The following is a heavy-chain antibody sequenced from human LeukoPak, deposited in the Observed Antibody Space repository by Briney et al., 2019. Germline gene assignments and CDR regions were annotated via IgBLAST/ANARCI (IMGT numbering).Heavy chain of an antibody. J-gene: IGHJ4*02. D-gene: IGHD3-10*01. CDR2: IYHSGTT. V-gene: IGHV4-59*08. Sequence: SETLSLTCSVSGGSISSSYWSWIRQPPGKRLEGIGHIYHSGTTTYNPSLKSRVNILVDKSKNQFSLRLSSVTAADTAVYYCARHYASGDYPLDYWGQGALVTVSS. CDR3: ARHYASGDYPLDY. CDR1: GGSISSSY.